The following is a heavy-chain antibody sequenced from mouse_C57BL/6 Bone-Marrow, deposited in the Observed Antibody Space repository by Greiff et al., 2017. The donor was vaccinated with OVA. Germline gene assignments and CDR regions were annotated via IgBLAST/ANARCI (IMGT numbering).Heavy chain of an antibody. V-gene: IGHV1-50*01. D-gene: IGHD1-1*01. J-gene: IGHJ2*01. CDR3: ASITTVVADCFDY. Sequence: QVQLQQPGAELVKPGASVKMSCKASGYTFTSYWMQWVKQRPGQGLEWIGEIDPSDSYTNYNQKFKGKATLTVDTSSSTAYMQLSSLTSEDSAVYYCASITTVVADCFDYWGQGTTLTVSS. CDR1: GYTFTSYW. CDR2: IDPSDSYT.